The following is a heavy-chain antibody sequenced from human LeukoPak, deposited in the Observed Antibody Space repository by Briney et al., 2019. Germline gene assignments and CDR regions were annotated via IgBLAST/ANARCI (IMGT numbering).Heavy chain of an antibody. D-gene: IGHD3-22*01. J-gene: IGHJ4*02. CDR2: IYHSGST. Sequence: SETLSLTCTVSGYSISSGYYWGWIRQPPGKGLEWIGSIYHSGSTYYNPSLKSRVTISVDTSKNQFSLKLSSVTAADTAVYYCARAILSVYYYDSSGTGYFDYWGQGTLVTVSS. CDR1: GYSISSGYY. V-gene: IGHV4-38-2*02. CDR3: ARAILSVYYYDSSGTGYFDY.